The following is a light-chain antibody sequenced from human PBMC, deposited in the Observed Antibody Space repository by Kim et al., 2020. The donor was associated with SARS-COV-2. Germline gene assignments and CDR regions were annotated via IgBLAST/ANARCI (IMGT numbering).Light chain of an antibody. V-gene: IGLV7-46*01. CDR2: DTS. Sequence: GTGTPTCGSSTRAVTSGHYPYWFQQKPGQAPRTLIYDTSIKHSWTPDRFSGSLLGGKAALTLSGAQPEDEAEYYCLLSYSDTRPGVFGGGTQLTVL. CDR1: TRAVTSGHY. CDR3: LLSYSDTRPGV. J-gene: IGLJ2*01.